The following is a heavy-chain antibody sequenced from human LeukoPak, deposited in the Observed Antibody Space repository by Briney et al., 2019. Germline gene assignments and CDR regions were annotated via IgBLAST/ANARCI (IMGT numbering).Heavy chain of an antibody. Sequence: PGGSLRLSCAASGFTFSSYAMSWVRQAPGKGLEWVSAISGSGGSTYYADSARGRFTISRDNSKNTLYLQMNSLRAEDTAVYYCAKDIASRFLEWLPTLGAFDIWGQGTMVTVSS. CDR2: ISGSGGST. CDR1: GFTFSSYA. V-gene: IGHV3-23*01. CDR3: AKDIASRFLEWLPTLGAFDI. D-gene: IGHD3-3*01. J-gene: IGHJ3*02.